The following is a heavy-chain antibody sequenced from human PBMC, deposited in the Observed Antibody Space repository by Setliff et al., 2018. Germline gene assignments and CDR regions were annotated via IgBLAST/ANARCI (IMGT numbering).Heavy chain of an antibody. J-gene: IGHJ4*02. V-gene: IGHV3-30-3*01. Sequence: PGGSLRLSCAASGFTFSGSSLHWVRQAPGTGLEWVAVISYDGTYKNFVDSVKARFTISRDNSNDTLYLQMNSLRSEDTAVYYCARALPSIHIDYWGQGTLVTVSS. CDR2: ISYDGTYK. CDR3: ARALPSIHIDY. D-gene: IGHD6-6*01. CDR1: GFTFSGSS.